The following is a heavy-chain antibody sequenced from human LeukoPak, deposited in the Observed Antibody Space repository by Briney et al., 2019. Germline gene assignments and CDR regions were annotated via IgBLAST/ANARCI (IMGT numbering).Heavy chain of an antibody. CDR3: AKDLTDSGSAWFDP. V-gene: IGHV3-21*04. CDR2: ISKSSSYI. Sequence: KPGGSLRLSCAVSGFTFSSYSMNWVRQAPGKGLEWVSSISKSSSYIYYADSVKGRFTISRDNSKNSLYLQMNSLRTEDTALYYCAKDLTDSGSAWFDPWGQGTLVTVSS. D-gene: IGHD3-10*01. CDR1: GFTFSSYS. J-gene: IGHJ5*02.